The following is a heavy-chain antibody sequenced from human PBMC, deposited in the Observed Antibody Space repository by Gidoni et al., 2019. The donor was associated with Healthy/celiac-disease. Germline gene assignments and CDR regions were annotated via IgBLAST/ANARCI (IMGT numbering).Heavy chain of an antibody. J-gene: IGHJ6*03. Sequence: QVQLQESGPGLVKPSQTLSLTCTVSGGSISRGSYYWSWIRQPAGKGLEWIGRIYTSGSTNYNPSLKSRVTISVDTSKNQFSLKLSSVTAADTAVYYCARSTAMVTDYYYYYMDVWGKGTTVTVSS. CDR2: IYTSGST. D-gene: IGHD5-18*01. V-gene: IGHV4-61*02. CDR3: ARSTAMVTDYYYYYMDV. CDR1: GGSISRGSYY.